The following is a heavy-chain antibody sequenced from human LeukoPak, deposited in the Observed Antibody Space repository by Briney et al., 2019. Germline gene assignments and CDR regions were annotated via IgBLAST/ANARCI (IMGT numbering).Heavy chain of an antibody. Sequence: GGSLRLSCAASGFTFSIYAMSWVRQAPGKGLEWVSAISCSGGTAYYADSVKGRFTISRDNSKNTLYLQMNSLRAEDTAVYYCAKKGYYDGSGYYMYYFDHWGQGTLVTVSS. CDR2: ISCSGGTA. J-gene: IGHJ4*02. V-gene: IGHV3-23*01. CDR3: AKKGYYDGSGYYMYYFDH. D-gene: IGHD3-22*01. CDR1: GFTFSIYA.